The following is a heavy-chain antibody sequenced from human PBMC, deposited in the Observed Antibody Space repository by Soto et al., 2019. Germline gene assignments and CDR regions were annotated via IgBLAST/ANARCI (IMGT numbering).Heavy chain of an antibody. CDR1: GFTFSSYA. V-gene: IGHV3-23*01. J-gene: IGHJ6*02. CDR2: ISGSGGST. D-gene: IGHD3-22*01. CDR3: AKGVRSYYYYGMDV. Sequence: GSLRLSCAASGFTFSSYAMTWVRQAPGKGLEWVSGISGSGGSTYYADSVKGRFTISRDNSKNTMYLQMNSLRAEDTAVHYCAKGVRSYYYYGMDVWGQGTTVTVSS.